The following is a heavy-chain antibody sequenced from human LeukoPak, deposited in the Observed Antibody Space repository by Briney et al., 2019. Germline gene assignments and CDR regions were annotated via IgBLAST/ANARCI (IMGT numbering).Heavy chain of an antibody. CDR1: GFTFSNYG. CDR3: GRIPLGGQTVDY. Sequence: GSLRLSCAASGFTFSNYGMHWVRQAPGRGLEWVALIWYDGSNKYYADSVKGRFTISRDNSNNALYLQMNSLRAEDTAVYYCGRIPLGGQTVDYWGQGTLVTVSS. V-gene: IGHV3-33*01. CDR2: IWYDGSNK. D-gene: IGHD3-16*01. J-gene: IGHJ4*02.